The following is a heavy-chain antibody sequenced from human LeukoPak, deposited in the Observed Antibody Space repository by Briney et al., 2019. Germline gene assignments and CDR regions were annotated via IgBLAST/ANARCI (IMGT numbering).Heavy chain of an antibody. CDR1: GFTFSNYA. D-gene: IGHD5-12*01. CDR3: GKGLNRDYSGIGDY. Sequence: GGSLRLSCAASGFTFSNYAMSWVRQAPGKGLEWISSMSGGGDYTYYADLVKGRFTISRDNSENKLYLQADSLRAEDTAVYYCGKGLNRDYSGIGDYWGQGTLVTVSS. V-gene: IGHV3-23*01. CDR2: MSGGGDYT. J-gene: IGHJ4*02.